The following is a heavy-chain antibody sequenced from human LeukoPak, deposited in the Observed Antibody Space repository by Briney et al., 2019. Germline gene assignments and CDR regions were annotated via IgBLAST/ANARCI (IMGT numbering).Heavy chain of an antibody. Sequence: PRGSLRLSCAAPGFTFSNFTLSSVRQAPGKRLGWVSSISATGDRTFYADSVKGRFIISRDNSQNTLSLLMDSLRVGDTAVYHCAKTSRVNSAYDSPFDYWGQGTLVTVSS. CDR3: AKTSRVNSAYDSPFDY. V-gene: IGHV3-23*01. J-gene: IGHJ4*02. CDR2: ISATGDRT. CDR1: GFTFSNFT. D-gene: IGHD5-12*01.